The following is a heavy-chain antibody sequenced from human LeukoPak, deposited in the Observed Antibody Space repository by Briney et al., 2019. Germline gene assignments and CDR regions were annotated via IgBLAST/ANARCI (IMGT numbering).Heavy chain of an antibody. D-gene: IGHD1-26*01. CDR3: ARDKSWSNSGSYNYFDY. CDR2: ISGSGGST. J-gene: IGHJ4*02. V-gene: IGHV3-23*01. CDR1: GFTFSSYA. Sequence: GGSLRLSCAASGFTFSSYAMSWVRQAPGKGLEWVSAISGSGGSTYYADSVKGRFTISRDNSKNTLYLQMNSLRAEDTAVYYCARDKSWSNSGSYNYFDYWGQGTLVTVSS.